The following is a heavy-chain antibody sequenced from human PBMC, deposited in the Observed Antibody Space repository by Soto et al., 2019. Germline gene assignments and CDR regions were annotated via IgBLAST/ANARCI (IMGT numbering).Heavy chain of an antibody. D-gene: IGHD5-12*01. CDR2: INPNSGGT. V-gene: IGHV1-2*04. J-gene: IGHJ6*02. Sequence: ASVKVSCKASGYTFTGYYMHWVRPAPGQGLEWMGWINPNSGGTNYAQKFQGWVTMTRDTSISTAYMELSRLRSDDTAVYYCARDKLIVATIKGYYYGMDVWGQATTVNVYS. CDR1: GYTFTGYY. CDR3: ARDKLIVATIKGYYYGMDV.